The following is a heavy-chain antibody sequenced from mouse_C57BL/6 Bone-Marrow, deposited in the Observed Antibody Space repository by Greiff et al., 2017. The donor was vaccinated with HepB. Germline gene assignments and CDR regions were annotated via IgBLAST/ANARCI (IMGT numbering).Heavy chain of an antibody. J-gene: IGHJ2*01. D-gene: IGHD1-1*01. CDR1: GYTFTDYE. V-gene: IGHV1-15*01. Sequence: VQLQQSGAELVRPGASVTLSCKASGYTFTDYEMHWVKQTPVHGLEWIGAIDPETGGTAYNQKFKGKAILTADKSSSTAYMELRSLTSEDSAVYYCTRSTYYYGYFDYWGQGTTLTVSS. CDR3: TRSTYYYGYFDY. CDR2: IDPETGGT.